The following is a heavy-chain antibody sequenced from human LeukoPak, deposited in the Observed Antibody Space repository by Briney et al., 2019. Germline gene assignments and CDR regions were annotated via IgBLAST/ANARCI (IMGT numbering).Heavy chain of an antibody. V-gene: IGHV1-8*01. Sequence: ASVKVSCKASGYTFTSYDINWVRQATGQGLEWMGWMNPNSGNTGYAQKFQGRVTMTRDMSTSTDYMELSSLRSEDTAVYYCARDNSVGDNAWWFDPWGQGTLVTVSS. CDR3: ARDNSVGDNAWWFDP. CDR2: MNPNSGNT. CDR1: GYTFTSYD. D-gene: IGHD1-26*01. J-gene: IGHJ5*02.